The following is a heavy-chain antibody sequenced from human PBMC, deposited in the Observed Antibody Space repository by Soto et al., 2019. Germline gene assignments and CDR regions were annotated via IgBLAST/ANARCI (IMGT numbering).Heavy chain of an antibody. D-gene: IGHD3-10*01. CDR2: IISSSSTI. J-gene: IGHJ6*02. CDR3: ARDGAFGFGELPYSYYSMDV. CDR1: GFTFSSYS. V-gene: IGHV3-48*02. Sequence: PGGSLRLSCAASGFTFSSYSVNWVRQAPGQGLERVSYIISSSSTIYYADSVKGRFTISRDNAKNSLYLQMTSLRDEDTAVYYCARDGAFGFGELPYSYYSMDVWGQGTTVPVSS.